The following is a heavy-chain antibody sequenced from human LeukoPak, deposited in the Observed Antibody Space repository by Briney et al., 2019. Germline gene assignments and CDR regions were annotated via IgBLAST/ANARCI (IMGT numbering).Heavy chain of an antibody. CDR2: ISGSGGST. V-gene: IGHV3-23*01. D-gene: IGHD3-22*01. CDR3: AKRPAYDSSGSVRDY. CDR1: GFTFSSYA. J-gene: IGHJ4*02. Sequence: GGSLRLSCAASGFTFSSYAMSWVRQAPGKGREWVSAISGSGGSTYYADSVKGRFTISRDNSKNTLYLQMNSLRAEGTAVYYCAKRPAYDSSGSVRDYWAGEPWSPSPQ.